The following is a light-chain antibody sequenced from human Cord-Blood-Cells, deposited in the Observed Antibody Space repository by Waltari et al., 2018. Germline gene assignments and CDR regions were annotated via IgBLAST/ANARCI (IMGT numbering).Light chain of an antibody. V-gene: IGLV2-14*03. J-gene: IGLJ1*01. Sequence: QSALTQPASVSGSPGQSITIPCTGTSSDVGGYNYVSWYQQHPGKPPKLMIYDVSNRPSGVSNRFSGSKSGNTASLTISGLQAEDEADYYCSSYTSSNPYVFGTGTKVTVL. CDR1: SSDVGGYNY. CDR2: DVS. CDR3: SSYTSSNPYV.